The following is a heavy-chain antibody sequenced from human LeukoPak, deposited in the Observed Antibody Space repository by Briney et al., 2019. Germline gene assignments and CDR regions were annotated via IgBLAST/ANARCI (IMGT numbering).Heavy chain of an antibody. V-gene: IGHV4-31*03. D-gene: IGHD4/OR15-4a*01. CDR1: GGSISSGTHY. J-gene: IGHJ4*02. Sequence: SETLSLTCTVSGGSISSGTHYYNWIRQHPGKGLEWIGHIYYTGITSYNPSLRGRVSMSVDTSMNQVSLKVTSLTAADTAVYYCAASSGVTLGRFWGQGALVTVSS. CDR3: AASSGVTLGRF. CDR2: IYYTGIT.